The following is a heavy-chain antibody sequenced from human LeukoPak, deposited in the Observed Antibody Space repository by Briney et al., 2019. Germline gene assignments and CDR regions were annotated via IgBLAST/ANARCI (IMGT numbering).Heavy chain of an antibody. Sequence: GGSLRLSCAASGFPFSTYAMSWVRQAAGKGLEWVSLISGSGGGTYYADSVKGRFTISGDNSKNTLYLQLNSLRVEDTAVYYCAKNRGAGSHYYYHMNVWGKGTTVTVSS. CDR2: ISGSGGGT. J-gene: IGHJ6*03. CDR3: AKNRGAGSHYYYHMNV. CDR1: GFPFSTYA. D-gene: IGHD1-26*01. V-gene: IGHV3-23*01.